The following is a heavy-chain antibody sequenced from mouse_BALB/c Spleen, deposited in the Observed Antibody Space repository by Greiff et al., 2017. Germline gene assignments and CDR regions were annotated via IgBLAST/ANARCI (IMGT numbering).Heavy chain of an antibody. J-gene: IGHJ1*01. D-gene: IGHD1-1*01. CDR3: ARPHYCGSSYDWYFDV. CDR1: GFNIKDTY. V-gene: IGHV14-3*02. CDR2: IDPANGNT. Sequence: VQLQQSGAELVKPGASVKLSCTASGFNIKDTYMHWVKQRPEQGLEWIGRIDPANGNTKYDPKFQGKATITADTSSNTAYLQLSSLTSEDTAVYYCARPHYCGSSYDWYFDVWGAGTTVTVSS.